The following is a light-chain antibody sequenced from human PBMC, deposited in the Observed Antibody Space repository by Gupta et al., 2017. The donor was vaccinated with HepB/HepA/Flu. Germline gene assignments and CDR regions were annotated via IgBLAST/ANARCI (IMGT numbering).Light chain of an antibody. J-gene: IGKJ1*01. Sequence: EIVLTQSPGTLSLSPGERATLSCRASQSVSSSYLAWYQQKPGQAPRLLIYGASSRATGIPDRFSGSGSGTDFTLTISRLEPEDFAVYYCQQDCSSPWTFGQGTRLEIK. V-gene: IGKV3-20*01. CDR3: QQDCSSPWT. CDR2: GAS. CDR1: QSVSSSY.